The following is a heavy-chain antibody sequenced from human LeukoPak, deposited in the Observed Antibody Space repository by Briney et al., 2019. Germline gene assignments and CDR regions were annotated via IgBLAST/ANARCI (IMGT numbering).Heavy chain of an antibody. V-gene: IGHV3-7*01. J-gene: IGHJ6*02. D-gene: IGHD3-22*01. CDR1: GFTFSSYW. Sequence: PGGFLRLSCAASGFTFSSYWMSWVRQAPGKGLEWVANIKQDGSEKYYVDSVKGRFTISRDNAKNSLYLQMNSLRAEDTAVYYCARDLDSSGYSYGMDVWGQGTTVTVSS. CDR2: IKQDGSEK. CDR3: ARDLDSSGYSYGMDV.